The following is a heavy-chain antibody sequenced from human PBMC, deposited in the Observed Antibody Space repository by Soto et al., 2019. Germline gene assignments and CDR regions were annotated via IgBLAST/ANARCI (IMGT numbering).Heavy chain of an antibody. Sequence: ASVKVSCKASGYTFSDYYIHWVRQAPGQGLEWMGMINPSGGSTDYAQKFRGRVTMTTDTSTSTAYMELRSLRSDDTAVYYCARDSSTGDDIDYWGQGTLVTVSS. CDR3: ARDSSTGDDIDY. CDR1: GYTFSDYY. D-gene: IGHD7-27*01. J-gene: IGHJ4*02. CDR2: INPSGGST. V-gene: IGHV1-46*01.